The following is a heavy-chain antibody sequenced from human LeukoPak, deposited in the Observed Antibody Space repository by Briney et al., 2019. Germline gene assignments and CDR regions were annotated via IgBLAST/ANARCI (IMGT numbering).Heavy chain of an antibody. CDR3: ARRSSTSCYDY. CDR1: GFTFSSYS. CDR2: ISSSSSTI. Sequence: GGSLRLSCAASGFTFSSYSMNWVRQAPGKGLEWVSYISSSSSTIYYADSVKGRFTISRDNAKNSLYLQMNSLRAEDTAVYYCARRSSTSCYDYWGQGTLVTVSS. D-gene: IGHD2-2*01. J-gene: IGHJ4*02. V-gene: IGHV3-48*04.